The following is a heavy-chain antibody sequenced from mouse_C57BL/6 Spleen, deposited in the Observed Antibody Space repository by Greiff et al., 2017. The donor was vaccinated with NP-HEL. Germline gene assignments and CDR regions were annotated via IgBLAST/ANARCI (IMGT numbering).Heavy chain of an antibody. CDR1: GFTFSSYC. CDR2: FSSGGSCT. D-gene: IGHD1-1*01. Sequence: EVMLVESGGDLVKPGGSLKLSCAASGFTFSSYCMSWVRQTPDKRLVWVATFSSGGSCTYYPDSVKGRFTISRDNAKNTLYLQMSSLKSEDTAMYYCARPTTVVATGYFDVWGTGTTVTVSS. CDR3: ARPTTVVATGYFDV. J-gene: IGHJ1*03. V-gene: IGHV5-6*01.